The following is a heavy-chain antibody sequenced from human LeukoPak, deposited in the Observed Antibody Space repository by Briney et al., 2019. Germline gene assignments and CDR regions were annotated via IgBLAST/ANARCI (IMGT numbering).Heavy chain of an antibody. CDR3: AELGITMIGGV. J-gene: IGHJ6*04. V-gene: IGHV3-74*01. CDR1: GFTFSSYG. D-gene: IGHD3-10*02. Sequence: PWGSLRLSCAASGFTFSSYGMSWVRQAPGEGLVWVSRIRSDGSDTRYAESVKGRFTISRDNAKNTLYLQMNSLRAEDTAVYYCAELGITMIGGVWGKGTTVTISS. CDR2: IRSDGSDT.